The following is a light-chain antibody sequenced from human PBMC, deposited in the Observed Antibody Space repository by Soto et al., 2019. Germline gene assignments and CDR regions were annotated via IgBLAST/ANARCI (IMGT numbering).Light chain of an antibody. J-gene: IGKJ3*01. CDR1: QSLSSSY. CDR2: TTS. Sequence: EIVLTQSPGTLSLSPGERATLSCRASQSLSSSYLAWYQQKPGQAPRLLIYTTSNRATGIPARFSGSGSRTDFTLTISSLEPEDFAVYYCQQGNNWPIFTCGPGTKVDIK. CDR3: QQGNNWPIFT. V-gene: IGKV3D-20*02.